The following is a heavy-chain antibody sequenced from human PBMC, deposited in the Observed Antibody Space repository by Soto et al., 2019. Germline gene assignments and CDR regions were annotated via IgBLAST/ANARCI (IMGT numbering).Heavy chain of an antibody. CDR1: GFTFSSYG. Sequence: QVQLVESGGGVVQPGRSLRLSCAASGFTFSSYGMHWVRQAPSKGLEWVAVIWYDGSNENYAESVKGRFTISRDNSKNTLYLQMNSLRAEDTALYYCARDRRGSGWYDYFDYWGQGTLVTVSS. CDR3: ARDRRGSGWYDYFDY. CDR2: IWYDGSNE. D-gene: IGHD6-19*01. V-gene: IGHV3-33*01. J-gene: IGHJ4*02.